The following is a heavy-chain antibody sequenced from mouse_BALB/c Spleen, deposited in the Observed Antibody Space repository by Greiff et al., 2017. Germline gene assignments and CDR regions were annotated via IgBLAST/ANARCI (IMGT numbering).Heavy chain of an antibody. CDR1: GYTFTSYW. D-gene: IGHD1-1*01. CDR2: INPSTGYT. Sequence: VQVVESGAELAKPGASVKMSCKASGYTFTSYWMHWVKQRPGQGLEWIGYINPSTGYTEYNQKFKDKATLTADKSSSTAYMQLSSLTSEDSAVYYCARRITFYAMDYWGQGTSVTVSS. J-gene: IGHJ4*01. CDR3: ARRITFYAMDY. V-gene: IGHV1-7*01.